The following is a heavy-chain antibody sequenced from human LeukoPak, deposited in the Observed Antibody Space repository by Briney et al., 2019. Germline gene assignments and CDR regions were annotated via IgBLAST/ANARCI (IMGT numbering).Heavy chain of an antibody. J-gene: IGHJ4*02. D-gene: IGHD3-3*01. Sequence: SVKVSCKASGYTFTSYGISWVRQAPGQGLEWMGWISAYNGNTNYAQKLQGRVTMTIDTSTSTAYMELRSLRSDDTAVYYSARDAPRSGSIARFDYWGQGTLVTVSS. CDR2: ISAYNGNT. V-gene: IGHV1-18*01. CDR3: ARDAPRSGSIARFDY. CDR1: GYTFTSYG.